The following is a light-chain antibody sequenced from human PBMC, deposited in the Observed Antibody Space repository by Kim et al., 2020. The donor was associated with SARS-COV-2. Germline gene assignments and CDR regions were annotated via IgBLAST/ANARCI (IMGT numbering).Light chain of an antibody. Sequence: ALGQTVRSTCQGDGRRSYYASWYQQKPGQAPVLVIYGKNNRPSGIPDRFSGSSSGNTASLTITGAQAEDEADYYCNSRDSSGNHVVFGGGTQLTVL. J-gene: IGLJ2*01. CDR2: GKN. CDR1: GRRSYY. V-gene: IGLV3-19*01. CDR3: NSRDSSGNHVV.